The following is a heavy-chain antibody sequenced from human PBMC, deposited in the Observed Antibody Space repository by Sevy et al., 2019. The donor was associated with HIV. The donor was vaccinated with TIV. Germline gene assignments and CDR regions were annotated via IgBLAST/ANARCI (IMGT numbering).Heavy chain of an antibody. CDR2: ISPSGLAI. V-gene: IGHV3-48*03. Sequence: GGSLRLSCTASGFIFSNYEMNWVRQAPGKGLEWVSYISPSGLAIYYSDSLKGRFTVSRDNAKNSLYLQMNSLRGDDTALYYCARDIDSSGYSYAFDLWGQGTMVTVSS. CDR3: ARDIDSSGYSYAFDL. CDR1: GFIFSNYE. D-gene: IGHD3-22*01. J-gene: IGHJ3*01.